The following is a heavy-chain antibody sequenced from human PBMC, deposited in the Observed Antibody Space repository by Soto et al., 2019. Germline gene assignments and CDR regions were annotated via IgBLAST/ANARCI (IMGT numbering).Heavy chain of an antibody. J-gene: IGHJ6*02. CDR2: IPQDGVDG. D-gene: IGHD2-21*02. Sequence: GGSLSLSCKVSGFTFSMYSMSWVRQSPGKGLEWVAKIPQDGVDGHYADSVKGRFTISRDNGKNSLYLQLNNLRAEDTAVYYCARDHLILPAHDFFYGSDVWGRGATVTVSS. V-gene: IGHV3-7*03. CDR1: GFTFSMYS. CDR3: ARDHLILPAHDFFYGSDV.